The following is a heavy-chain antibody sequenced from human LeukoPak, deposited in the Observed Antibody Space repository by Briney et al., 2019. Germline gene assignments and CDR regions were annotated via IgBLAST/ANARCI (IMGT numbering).Heavy chain of an antibody. Sequence: GASVKVSCKASGGTFSSYAISWVRQAPGQGLEWMGGIIPIFGTANYAQKFQGRVTITADKSTSTAYMELSSLRSEDTAVYYCARFTNYYGSSGYGGDWFDPWGQGTLVTVSS. CDR1: GGTFSSYA. D-gene: IGHD3-22*01. CDR2: IIPIFGTA. J-gene: IGHJ5*02. CDR3: ARFTNYYGSSGYGGDWFDP. V-gene: IGHV1-69*06.